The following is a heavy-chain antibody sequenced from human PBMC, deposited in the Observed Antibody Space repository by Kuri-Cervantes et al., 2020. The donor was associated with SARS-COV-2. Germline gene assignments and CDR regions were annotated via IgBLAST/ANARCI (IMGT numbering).Heavy chain of an antibody. CDR3: ARASRTILLYY. CDR1: GDSVSSKSTA. J-gene: IGHJ4*02. V-gene: IGHV6-1*01. D-gene: IGHD3-3*01. CDR2: TYYRSKWYN. Sequence: RSLSLTCAISGDSVSSKSTAWNWLRQSPSRGLEWLGRTYYRSKWYNDYAVSVKGRITINPATSKNQFSLQLNSVTPEDTAVYYCARASRTILLYYWGQGTLVTVSS.